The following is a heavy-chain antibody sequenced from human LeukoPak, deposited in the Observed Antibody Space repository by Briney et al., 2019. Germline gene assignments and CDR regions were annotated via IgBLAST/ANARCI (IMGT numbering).Heavy chain of an antibody. CDR3: AREGTDGSGSPRAFDI. Sequence: SETLSLTCTVSGGSISSYYWSWIQQPPGKGLEWIGYIYYSGSTNYNPSLKSRVTISVDTSKNQSSLKLSSVTAADTAVYYCAREGTDGSGSPRAFDIWGQGTMVTVSS. CDR1: GGSISSYY. J-gene: IGHJ3*02. D-gene: IGHD3-10*01. CDR2: IYYSGST. V-gene: IGHV4-59*01.